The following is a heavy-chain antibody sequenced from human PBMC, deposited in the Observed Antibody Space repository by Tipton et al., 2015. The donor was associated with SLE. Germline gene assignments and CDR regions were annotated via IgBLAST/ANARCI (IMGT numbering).Heavy chain of an antibody. J-gene: IGHJ4*02. CDR1: GGSISNGNW. D-gene: IGHD3-22*01. CDR2: IYHSGRI. CDR3: ARDEYRYDTTGYHLLGHFDF. Sequence: TLSLTCTVSGGSISNGNWWGWVRQSPGKGFEWIGEIYHSGRITSNPSLASRVTISMDKSKDQFSLKLTSVTVADTAVYHCARDEYRYDTTGYHLLGHFDFWGQGTLVTVSS. V-gene: IGHV4-4*02.